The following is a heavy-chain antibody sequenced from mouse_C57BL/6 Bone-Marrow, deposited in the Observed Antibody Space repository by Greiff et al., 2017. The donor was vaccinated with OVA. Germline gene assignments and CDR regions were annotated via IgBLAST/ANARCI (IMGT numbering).Heavy chain of an antibody. CDR3: ARHGYCVYWFAY. J-gene: IGHJ3*01. D-gene: IGHD2-3*01. CDR1: GFTFSSYG. CDR2: ISSGGSYT. Sequence: DVQLQESGGDLVKPGGSLTLSCAASGFTFSSYGMSWVRQPPDKRLEWVATISSGGSYTYYPDTVQGRFTISRDSAKNTLYLQMSRLKSEDTVMYNCARHGYCVYWFAYWGQGTLVTVSA. V-gene: IGHV5-6*01.